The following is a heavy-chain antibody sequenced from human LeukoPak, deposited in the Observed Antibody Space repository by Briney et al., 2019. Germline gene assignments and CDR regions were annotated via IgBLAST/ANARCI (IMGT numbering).Heavy chain of an antibody. CDR1: EFTFKNYA. Sequence: GGSLRLSCAASEFTFKNYAMNWVRQAPGKGLEWVSVISGTGGGTYADSVKGRFTFSRDNSKNTVYLQMNSLRAEDTAIYYCARRSRDGYNYFDYWGQGTLVTVSS. J-gene: IGHJ4*02. V-gene: IGHV3-23*01. CDR3: ARRSRDGYNYFDY. D-gene: IGHD5-24*01. CDR2: ISGTGGGT.